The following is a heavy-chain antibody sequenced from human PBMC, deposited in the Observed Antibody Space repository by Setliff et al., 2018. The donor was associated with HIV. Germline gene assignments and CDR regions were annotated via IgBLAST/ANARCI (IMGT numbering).Heavy chain of an antibody. V-gene: IGHV3-23*01. D-gene: IGHD2-2*03. Sequence: GSLRLSCAASGFTFVSCAMNWVRQAPGKGLEWVSSITGGGVTTYYADSVKGRFTISRDNSKNTLYLQMNSLRDEDTAIYYCAKAVRYGGYSYFYYGFDVWGQGTTVTVSS. J-gene: IGHJ6*02. CDR1: GFTFVSCA. CDR2: ITGGGVTT. CDR3: AKAVRYGGYSYFYYGFDV.